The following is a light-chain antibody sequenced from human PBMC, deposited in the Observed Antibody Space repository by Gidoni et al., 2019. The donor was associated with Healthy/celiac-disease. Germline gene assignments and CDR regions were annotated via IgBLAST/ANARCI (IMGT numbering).Light chain of an antibody. V-gene: IGKV1-8*01. CDR2: AAS. CDR3: QQYYSYLYT. Sequence: AIRMTQSPSSFSASTGDRVTITCRASQGISSYLAWYQQKPGKAPKLLIYAASTLQSGVPSRFSGSGSGTDFTLTISCLQSEDFATYYCQQYYSYLYTFXQXTKLXIK. CDR1: QGISSY. J-gene: IGKJ2*01.